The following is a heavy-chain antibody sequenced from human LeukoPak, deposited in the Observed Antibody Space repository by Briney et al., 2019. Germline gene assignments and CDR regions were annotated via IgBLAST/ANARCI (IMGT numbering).Heavy chain of an antibody. J-gene: IGHJ6*03. CDR3: ARGLSYGNYLGYYYYYMDV. CDR1: GYTFTSYD. CDR2: MNPNSGNT. V-gene: IGHV1-8*03. Sequence: ASVKVSCKASGYTFTSYDINWVRQATGQGLEWKGWMNPNSGNTGYAQKFQGRVTITRNTSISTAYMELSSLRSEDTAVYYCARGLSYGNYLGYYYYYMDVWGKGTTVTVSS. D-gene: IGHD4-11*01.